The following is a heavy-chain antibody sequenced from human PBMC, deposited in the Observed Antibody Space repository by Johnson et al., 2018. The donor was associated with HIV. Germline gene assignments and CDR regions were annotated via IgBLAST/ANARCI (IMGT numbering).Heavy chain of an antibody. CDR1: GFTFSSHD. CDR3: AKSYSSSWYTDAFDI. Sequence: VQLVESGGGLVQPGGSLRLSCAASGFTFSSHDMYWVRQATGKGLEWVSTIGTAGDTYYPGSVKGRFTISRENAKNSLYLQMNSLRAEDTAVYYCAKSYSSSWYTDAFDIWGQGTMVTVSS. D-gene: IGHD6-13*01. J-gene: IGHJ3*02. V-gene: IGHV3-13*01. CDR2: IGTAGDT.